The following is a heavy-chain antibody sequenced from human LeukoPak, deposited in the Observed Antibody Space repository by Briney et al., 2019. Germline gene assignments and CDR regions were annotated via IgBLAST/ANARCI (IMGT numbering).Heavy chain of an antibody. J-gene: IGHJ4*02. CDR1: GDSVSSINGA. V-gene: IGHV6-1*01. CDR3: ARDLGNTGWYTFDY. D-gene: IGHD6-19*01. Sequence: SQTLSLTCAISGDSVSSINGAWNWIRQSPSRGLEWLGRTYFRSRWYNEFAESLKGRMTIDPDTSKNQFSLRLTSATPEDTAVYYCARDLGNTGWYTFDYWGQGTLVTVSS. CDR2: TYFRSRWYN.